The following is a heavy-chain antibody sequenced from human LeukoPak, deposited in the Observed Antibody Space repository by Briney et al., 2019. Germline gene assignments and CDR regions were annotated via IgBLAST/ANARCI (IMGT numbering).Heavy chain of an antibody. CDR3: ARVIGFVELFYSYYGMDV. CDR1: GGSISSYY. D-gene: IGHD3-10*01. V-gene: IGHV4-59*12. J-gene: IGHJ6*02. CDR2: IYYSGST. Sequence: PSETLSLTCTVSGGSISSYYWSWIRQPPGKGLEWIGYIYYSGSTNYNPSLKSRVTISVDTSKNQFSLKLSSVTAADTAVYYCARVIGFVELFYSYYGMDVWGQGTTVTVSS.